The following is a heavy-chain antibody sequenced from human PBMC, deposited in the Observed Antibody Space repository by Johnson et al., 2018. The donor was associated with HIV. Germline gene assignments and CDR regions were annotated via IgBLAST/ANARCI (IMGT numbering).Heavy chain of an antibody. CDR3: AKAHGFGEFMIAFDI. D-gene: IGHD3-10*01. V-gene: IGHV3-64*04. CDR1: GFTFSSYA. J-gene: IGHJ3*02. CDR2: ISGSGGSS. Sequence: QVQLVESGGGLVKPGGSLRLSCAASGFTFSSYAMHWVRQAPGKGLEYVSAISGSGGSSYYADSVKGRFTISRDNAKNSLYLQMNSLRAEDTAVYYCAKAHGFGEFMIAFDIWGQGTMVTVSS.